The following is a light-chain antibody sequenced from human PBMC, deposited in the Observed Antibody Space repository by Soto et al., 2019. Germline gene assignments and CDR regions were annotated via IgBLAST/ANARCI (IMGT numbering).Light chain of an antibody. Sequence: QSVLTQPPSASGTPGQRVTISCSGSSSNIGSNTVNWYQQLPGTAPKLLIYSNNQRPSGVPDRFSGSKSGTSASLAISGLQSEDEADYYCAAWDDSLNEVVFGVGTKLTVL. CDR3: AAWDDSLNEVV. CDR2: SNN. J-gene: IGLJ2*01. V-gene: IGLV1-44*01. CDR1: SSNIGSNT.